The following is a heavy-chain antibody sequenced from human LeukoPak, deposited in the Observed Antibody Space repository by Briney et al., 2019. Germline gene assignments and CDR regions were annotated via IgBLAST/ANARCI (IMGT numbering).Heavy chain of an antibody. J-gene: IGHJ4*02. V-gene: IGHV5-10-1*01. Sequence: EESLKISCKGSGYSFTSYWISWVRQMPGKGLEWMGRIDHSDSYTNYSPSFQGHVTISADKSISTAYLQWSSLKASDTAMYYCARHPMGEHFDYWGQGTLVTVSS. CDR2: IDHSDSYT. CDR3: ARHPMGEHFDY. CDR1: GYSFTSYW.